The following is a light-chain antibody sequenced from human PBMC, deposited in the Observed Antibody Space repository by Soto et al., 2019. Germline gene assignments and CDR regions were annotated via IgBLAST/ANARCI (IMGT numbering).Light chain of an antibody. V-gene: IGKV1-5*03. CDR1: QSISSW. J-gene: IGKJ2*01. Sequence: DIQMTQSPSTLSASVGDRVTITCRASQSISSWLAWYQQKPGKAPKLLIYKASSLESGVPSRFSGSGSGTEFTLTISSLQHDDFATYYCQHYNSYYTFGQGTKLEIK. CDR2: KAS. CDR3: QHYNSYYT.